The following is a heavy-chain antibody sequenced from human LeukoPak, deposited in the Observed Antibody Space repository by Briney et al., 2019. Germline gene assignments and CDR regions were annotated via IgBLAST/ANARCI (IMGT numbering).Heavy chain of an antibody. Sequence: GGSLRLSCAASGLTFSNFAMYWVRQAPGKGLEWVANIKQDGSEKYYVDSVKGRFTISRDNAKNSLYLQMNSLRAEDTAAYYCAREVTRDAFDIWGQGTMVTVSS. V-gene: IGHV3-7*01. CDR1: GLTFSNFA. CDR3: AREVTRDAFDI. J-gene: IGHJ3*02. CDR2: IKQDGSEK. D-gene: IGHD2-21*02.